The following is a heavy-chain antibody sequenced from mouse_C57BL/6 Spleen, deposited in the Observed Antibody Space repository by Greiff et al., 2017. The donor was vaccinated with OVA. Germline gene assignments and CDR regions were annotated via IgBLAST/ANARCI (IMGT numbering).Heavy chain of an antibody. Sequence: QVQLQQSGPELVKPGASVKLSCKASGYTFTSYDINWVKQRPGQGLEWIGWIYPRDGSTKYNEKFKGKATLTVDTSSSTAYMELHSLTSEDSAVYFWARYYDYGGFAYWGQGTLVTVSA. CDR3: ARYYDYGGFAY. CDR1: GYTFTSYD. V-gene: IGHV1-85*01. J-gene: IGHJ3*01. D-gene: IGHD2-4*01. CDR2: IYPRDGST.